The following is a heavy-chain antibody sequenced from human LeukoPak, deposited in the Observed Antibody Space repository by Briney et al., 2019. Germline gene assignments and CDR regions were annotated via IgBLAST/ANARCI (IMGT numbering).Heavy chain of an antibody. CDR2: IGATGADT. D-gene: IGHD1-1*01. Sequence: GGSLRLSCAASGFTFSNYAMSWVRQAPGKGLEWVSGIGATGADTYFGDSVKGRSTISRDNSKKTLYLQLNSLRAEDTALYYCARGNGIRPRWYFDYWGQGTLVTVSS. J-gene: IGHJ4*02. V-gene: IGHV3-23*01. CDR1: GFTFSNYA. CDR3: ARGNGIRPRWYFDY.